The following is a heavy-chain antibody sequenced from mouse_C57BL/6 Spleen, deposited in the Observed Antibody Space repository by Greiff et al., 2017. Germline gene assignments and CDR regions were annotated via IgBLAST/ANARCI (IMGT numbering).Heavy chain of an antibody. J-gene: IGHJ3*01. CDR1: GYAFSSYW. V-gene: IGHV1-80*01. D-gene: IGHD1-1*01. CDR2: IYPGDGDT. Sequence: QVQLQQSGAELVKPGASVKISCKASGYAFSSYWMNWVKQRPGKGLEWIGQIYPGDGDTNYNGKFKGKATLTADKSSSTAYMQLSSLTSEDSAVYFCAPYYYGSSPWCAYWGQGTLVTVSA. CDR3: APYYYGSSPWCAY.